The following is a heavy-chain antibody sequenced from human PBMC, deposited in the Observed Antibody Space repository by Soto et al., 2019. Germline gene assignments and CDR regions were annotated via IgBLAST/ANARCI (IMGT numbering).Heavy chain of an antibody. V-gene: IGHV3-66*01. D-gene: IGHD2-15*01. J-gene: IGHJ6*04. Sequence: GGSLRLSCAASGFTVSSKYMSWVRQAPGKGLEWVSLIQSGGPTYYADSVKGRFTISRDTSENTLHLQMDSLRAEDTAVYYCSRDDVLCDGGRCYGVTLDVWGKGTKVTVSS. CDR2: IQSGGPT. CDR3: SRDDVLCDGGRCYGVTLDV. CDR1: GFTVSSKY.